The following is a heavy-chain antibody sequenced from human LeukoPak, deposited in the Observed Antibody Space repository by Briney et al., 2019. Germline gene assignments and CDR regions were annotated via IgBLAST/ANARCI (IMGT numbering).Heavy chain of an antibody. D-gene: IGHD3-22*01. Sequence: SETLSLTCTVSGYSISSGYYWGWIRQPPGKGLEWIGSIYHSGSTYYNPSLKSRVTISVDTSKNQFSLKLSSVTAADTAVYYCARGVDPSLDPQYYCDSSGYYFYWFDPWAREPWSPSPQ. CDR1: GYSISSGYY. V-gene: IGHV4-38-2*02. J-gene: IGHJ5*02. CDR2: IYHSGST. CDR3: ARGVDPSLDPQYYCDSSGYYFYWFDP.